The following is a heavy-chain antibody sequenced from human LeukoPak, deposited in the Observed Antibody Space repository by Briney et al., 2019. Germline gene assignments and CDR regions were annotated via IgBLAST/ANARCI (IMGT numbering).Heavy chain of an antibody. J-gene: IGHJ4*02. CDR1: GGSISSSSYY. CDR3: ARRHSSSFWDRYYFDY. CDR2: IYYSGST. Sequence: PSETLSLTCTVSGGSISSSSYYWGWIRQPPGKGLEWIGSIYYSGSTYYNPSLKSRVTISVDTSKNQFSMKLSSVTAADTAVYYCARRHSSSFWDRYYFDYWGQGTLVTVSS. V-gene: IGHV4-39*01. D-gene: IGHD6-13*01.